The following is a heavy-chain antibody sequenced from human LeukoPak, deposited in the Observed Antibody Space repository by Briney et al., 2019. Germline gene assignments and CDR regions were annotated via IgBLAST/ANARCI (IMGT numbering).Heavy chain of an antibody. Sequence: GGSQRLSCAASGFTFSSYAMSWVRQAPGKGPEWVSGISGSGSSTYYADSVKGRFSISRDNSKNTLYLQMNSLRAEDTAVYYCARARYCTSTSCYIDYWGQGTLVTVSS. CDR1: GFTFSSYA. CDR3: ARARYCTSTSCYIDY. CDR2: ISGSGSST. J-gene: IGHJ4*02. V-gene: IGHV3-23*01. D-gene: IGHD2-2*02.